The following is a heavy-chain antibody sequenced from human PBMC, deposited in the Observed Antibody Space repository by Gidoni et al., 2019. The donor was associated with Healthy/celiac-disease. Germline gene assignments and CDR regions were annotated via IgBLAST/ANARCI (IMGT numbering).Heavy chain of an antibody. V-gene: IGHV4-39*01. CDR1: GGSISSSSYY. CDR2: IYYSGST. J-gene: IGHJ4*02. D-gene: IGHD6-13*01. Sequence: QLQLQESGPGLVKPSETLSLPCTVAGGSISSSSYYWGWIRQPPGKGLEWIGSIYYSGSTYYNPSLKSRVTISVDTSKNQFSLKLSSVTAADTAVYYCASLIAAAGGYWGQGTLVTVSS. CDR3: ASLIAAAGGY.